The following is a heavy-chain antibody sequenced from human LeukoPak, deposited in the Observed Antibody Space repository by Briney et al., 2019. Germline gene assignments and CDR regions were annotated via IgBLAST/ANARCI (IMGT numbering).Heavy chain of an antibody. D-gene: IGHD2/OR15-2a*01. CDR1: GGSISSSSYY. V-gene: IGHV4-39*07. CDR3: ARLRIDLSTMDAHRFFDY. CDR2: IYYSGST. J-gene: IGHJ4*02. Sequence: SETLSLTCTVSGGSISSSSYYWGWIRQPPGKGLEWIGSIYYSGSTYYNPSLKSRVTMSVDPSKNQFSLKLSSVTAADTAVYYCARLRIDLSTMDAHRFFDYWGQGRLVTVSS.